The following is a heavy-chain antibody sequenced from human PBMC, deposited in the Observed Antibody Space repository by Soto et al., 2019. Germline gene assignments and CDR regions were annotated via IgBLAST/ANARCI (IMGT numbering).Heavy chain of an antibody. CDR1: GDTFKNCV. CDR3: AAERGFGKVSGV. V-gene: IGHV1-69*01. D-gene: IGHD1-1*01. Sequence: QVQVVQSGVEVRRPGSSVKVSCKASGDTFKNCVISWVRQAPGQGLEWMGGIIPLFGTTDFAQRFQGRLTMTADEATTTAYMELSRLRAEDTATYYGAAERGFGKVSGVWGQGTTVIVSS. J-gene: IGHJ6*02. CDR2: IIPLFGTT.